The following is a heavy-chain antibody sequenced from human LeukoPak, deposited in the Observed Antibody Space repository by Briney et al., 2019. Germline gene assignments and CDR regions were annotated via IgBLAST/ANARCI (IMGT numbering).Heavy chain of an antibody. J-gene: IGHJ4*02. CDR2: IRSKAYGGTA. CDR1: GFTFDDYA. D-gene: IGHD2-2*01. Sequence: GSLRLSCTTSGFTFDDYAMSWVRQAPGKGLECVGFIRSKAYGGTAEYAASVKGRFTISRDDSKNIAYLQMNSLKTEDTAVYYCTRRYCSSINCPRHFDFWGQGTLVTVSS. V-gene: IGHV3-49*04. CDR3: TRRYCSSINCPRHFDF.